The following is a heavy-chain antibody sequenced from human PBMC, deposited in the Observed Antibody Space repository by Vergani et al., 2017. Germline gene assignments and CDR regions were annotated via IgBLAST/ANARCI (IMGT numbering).Heavy chain of an antibody. CDR3: AKDRPRDWETPLFLFDY. Sequence: EVQLLESGGDLVQPGGSLRLSCTVSGFTFTSYGISWVRQAPGKGLEWVSGISASGGSTYYTDSVKGRFIISRDISKNTLYLQMSSLRADDTAVYYCAKDRPRDWETPLFLFDYWGQGTLVAVSS. V-gene: IGHV3-23*01. CDR1: GFTFTSYG. J-gene: IGHJ4*02. CDR2: ISASGGST. D-gene: IGHD1-26*01.